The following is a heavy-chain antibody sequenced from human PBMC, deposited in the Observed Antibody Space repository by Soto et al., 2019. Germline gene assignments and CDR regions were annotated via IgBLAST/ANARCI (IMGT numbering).Heavy chain of an antibody. V-gene: IGHV3-21*01. J-gene: IGHJ3*02. CDR3: ARDSFYDSDAFDI. D-gene: IGHD3-22*01. CDR1: GFTFISYS. Sequence: VGSLRLSCAASGFTFISYSMNCCLQSPGKGLEWVSSISSSSSYIYYADSVKGRFTISRDNAKNSLYLQMNSLRAEDTAVYYCARDSFYDSDAFDIWGQGTMVTVSS. CDR2: ISSSSSYI.